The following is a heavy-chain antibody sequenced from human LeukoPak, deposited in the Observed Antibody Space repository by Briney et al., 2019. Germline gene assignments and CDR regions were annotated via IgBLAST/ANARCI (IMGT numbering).Heavy chain of an antibody. CDR2: ISGSGGTT. V-gene: IGHV3-23*01. CDR1: GFIFSSYG. Sequence: GGSLRLSCVASGFIFSSYGMSWVRQAPGKGLEWVSAISGSGGTTYYADSVKGRFTISRDNSKNTLYLQMNSLRAEDTAVYYCAKGGYNSRIDYWGQGTLVTVSS. J-gene: IGHJ4*02. D-gene: IGHD6-13*01. CDR3: AKGGYNSRIDY.